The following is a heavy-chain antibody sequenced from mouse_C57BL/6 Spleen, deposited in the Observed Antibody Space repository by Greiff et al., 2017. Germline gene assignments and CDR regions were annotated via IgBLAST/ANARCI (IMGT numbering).Heavy chain of an antibody. CDR2: IYSGDGDT. V-gene: IGHV1-82*01. D-gene: IGHD2-12*01. CDR1: GYAFSSFW. CDR3: VRRGSYNAMDY. J-gene: IGHJ4*01. Sequence: VQLQQSGPELVKPGASVKISCKASGYAFSSFWMNWVKQRPGKGLEWIGRIYSGDGDTNYNGKFKGKATLTADKSSSTAYMQLSSLTSEDSAVYFCVRRGSYNAMDYWGQGTSGTVSS.